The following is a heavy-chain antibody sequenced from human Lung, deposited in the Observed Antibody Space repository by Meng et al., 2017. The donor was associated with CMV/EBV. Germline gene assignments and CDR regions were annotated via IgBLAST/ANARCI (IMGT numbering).Heavy chain of an antibody. Sequence: GGSLRLXXVASGLTFSSHPMTWVRQAPGKGLEWVSSISGSGGSTYSADSVQGRFTISRDNSKNTLYLQMSALRDEDTALYYCARGGPVAGKNWFDRWGTGTXITVAS. CDR2: ISGSGGST. CDR3: ARGGPVAGKNWFDR. V-gene: IGHV3-23*01. D-gene: IGHD6-19*01. CDR1: GLTFSSHP. J-gene: IGHJ5*02.